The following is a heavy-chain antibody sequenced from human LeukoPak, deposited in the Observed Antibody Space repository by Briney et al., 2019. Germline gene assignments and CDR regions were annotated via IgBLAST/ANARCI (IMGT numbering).Heavy chain of an antibody. CDR2: ISGSGGST. V-gene: IGHV3-23*01. CDR1: GFTFSGYA. J-gene: IGHJ4*02. D-gene: IGHD3-10*01. Sequence: PGGSLRLSCAVSGFTFSGYAMSWVRQAPGKGLEWVSVISGSGGSTYHADSVKGRFTISRDNSKNMLYLQMNSLRAEDTAVYYCVKSLRGRETSSFDYWGQGTLVTVSS. CDR3: VKSLRGRETSSFDY.